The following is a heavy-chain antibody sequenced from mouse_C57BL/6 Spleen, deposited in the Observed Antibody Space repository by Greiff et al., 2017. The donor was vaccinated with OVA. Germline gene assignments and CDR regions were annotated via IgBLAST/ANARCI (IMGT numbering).Heavy chain of an antibody. D-gene: IGHD2-4*01. CDR2: INPSNGGT. V-gene: IGHV1-53*01. CDR3: ARGILYDYDGAWFAY. CDR1: GYTFTSYW. J-gene: IGHJ3*01. Sequence: VQLQQPGTELVKPGASVKLSCKASGYTFTSYWMHWVKQRPGQGLVWIGNINPSNGGTNYNEKFKIMATLTVDTSSSTAYMKLSSLTSEDSAVYYCARGILYDYDGAWFAYWGQGTLVTVSA.